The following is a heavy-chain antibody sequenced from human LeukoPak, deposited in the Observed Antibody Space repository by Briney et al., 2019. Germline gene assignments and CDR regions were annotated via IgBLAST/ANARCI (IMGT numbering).Heavy chain of an antibody. D-gene: IGHD3-3*01. CDR3: ARAGVVMNFDY. Sequence: GGSLRLSCAASGFTFSAYNMNWVRHAPGKGLVWVSRINSDGSSTSYADSVKGRFTISRDNAKNTLYLQMNSLRAEDTAVYYCARAGVVMNFDYWGQGTLVTVSS. CDR2: INSDGSST. J-gene: IGHJ4*02. V-gene: IGHV3-74*01. CDR1: GFTFSAYN.